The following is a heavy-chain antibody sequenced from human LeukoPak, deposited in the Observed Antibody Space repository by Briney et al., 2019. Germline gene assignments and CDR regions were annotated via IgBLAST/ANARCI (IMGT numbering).Heavy chain of an antibody. J-gene: IGHJ4*02. CDR1: GGSISSGGYY. V-gene: IGHV4-31*02. Sequence: SQTLSLTCTVSGGSISSGGYYWSWIRQHPGKGLEWIGYSYYSGSTYYNPSLKSRVTISVDTSKNQFSLKLSPVTAADTAVYYCARNIWAAGDYWGQGTLVTVSS. CDR3: ARNIWAAGDY. D-gene: IGHD6-13*01. CDR2: SYYSGST.